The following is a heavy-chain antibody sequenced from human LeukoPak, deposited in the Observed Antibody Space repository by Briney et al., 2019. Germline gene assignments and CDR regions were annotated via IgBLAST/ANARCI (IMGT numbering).Heavy chain of an antibody. CDR2: RSIYNGNT. J-gene: IGHJ4*02. Sequence: ASVKVSCKASGYDFINYGISWVGQAPGQGLEWLGWRSIYNGNTDYKPQGRVTMTTDTSTSTDYMEVRSLRSDDTAVYYCARGGPFPSGSSSREYYLDYWGQGTLVTVSS. CDR3: ARGGPFPSGSSSREYYLDY. CDR1: GYDFINYG. V-gene: IGHV1-18*01. D-gene: IGHD6-6*01.